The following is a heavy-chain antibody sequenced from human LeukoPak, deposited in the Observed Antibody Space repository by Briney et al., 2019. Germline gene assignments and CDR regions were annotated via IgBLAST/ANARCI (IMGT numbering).Heavy chain of an antibody. J-gene: IGHJ4*02. CDR1: GFIFDDYA. Sequence: GGSLRLSCAASGFIFDDYAMHWVRQAPGKGLEWVSGITWNSVNIGYADSVKGRFTTSRDNAKNSLYLQMNSLRAEDTALYYCAKDRVGSSWYYFDYWGQGTLVTVSP. CDR2: ITWNSVNI. D-gene: IGHD6-13*01. V-gene: IGHV3-9*01. CDR3: AKDRVGSSWYYFDY.